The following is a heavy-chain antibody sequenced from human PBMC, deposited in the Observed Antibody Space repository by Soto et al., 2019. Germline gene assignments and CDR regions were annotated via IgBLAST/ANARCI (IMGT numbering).Heavy chain of an antibody. V-gene: IGHV3-30-3*01. CDR2: ISYDGSNK. J-gene: IGHJ3*02. CDR3: AREQSGPYYDILTGYYDAFDI. Sequence: GGSLRLSCAASGFTFSSYAMHWVRQAPGKGLEWVAVISYDGSNKYYADSVKGRFTISRDNSKNTLYLQMNSLRAEDTAVYYCAREQSGPYYDILTGYYDAFDIWGQGTMVTVSS. CDR1: GFTFSSYA. D-gene: IGHD3-9*01.